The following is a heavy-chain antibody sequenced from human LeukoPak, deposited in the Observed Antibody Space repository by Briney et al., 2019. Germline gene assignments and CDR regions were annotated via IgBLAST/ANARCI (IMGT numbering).Heavy chain of an antibody. CDR1: GGSISSYY. Sequence: SETLSLTCTVAGGSISSYYWSWIRQPAGKGLEWIGRIYTSGSTNYNASIKSRVSMSVDTSKTQFSLKLSSVTAADTAVFYCARENSGSYREFDYWGQGTLVTVSS. D-gene: IGHD1-26*01. CDR2: IYTSGST. V-gene: IGHV4-4*07. CDR3: ARENSGSYREFDY. J-gene: IGHJ4*02.